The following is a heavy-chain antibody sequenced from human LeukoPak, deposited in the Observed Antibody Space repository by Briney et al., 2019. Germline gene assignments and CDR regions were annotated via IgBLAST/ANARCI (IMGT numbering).Heavy chain of an antibody. J-gene: IGHJ4*02. Sequence: ASVKDPCKVSGYTPTELSMHWVRAAPGKGRGWRGGFDPEDGETIYAQKFQGRVTMTEDTSTDTAYMELSSLRSEDAAVYYCATGEGGGWSLDYWGQGTLVTVSS. CDR3: ATGEGGGWSLDY. V-gene: IGHV1-24*01. CDR2: FDPEDGET. CDR1: GYTPTELS. D-gene: IGHD6-19*01.